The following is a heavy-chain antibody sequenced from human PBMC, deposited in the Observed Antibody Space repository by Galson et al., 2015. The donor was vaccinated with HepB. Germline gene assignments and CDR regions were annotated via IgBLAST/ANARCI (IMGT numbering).Heavy chain of an antibody. CDR2: ISGSGTNT. CDR3: AATVTTGRGYYGMDV. CDR1: GFTFSSYA. Sequence: SLRLSCAASGFTFSSYAMTWVRQAPGKGLEWVSGISGSGTNTYYADSVKGRFTVSRDNSKNTLYLQMNSLRVEDTAVYYCAATVTTGRGYYGMDVWGQGTTVTVSS. J-gene: IGHJ6*02. V-gene: IGHV3-23*01. D-gene: IGHD4-17*01.